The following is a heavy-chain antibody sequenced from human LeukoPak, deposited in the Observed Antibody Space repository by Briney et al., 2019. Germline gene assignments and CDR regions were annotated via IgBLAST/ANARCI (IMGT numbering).Heavy chain of an antibody. J-gene: IGHJ5*02. CDR3: ARHPIYCSGGSCYLGSYNWFDP. Sequence: SETLSLTCTVSGGSISSSSYYWGWVRQPPGKGLEWIGSIYYSGSTYYNPSLKSRVTISVDPSKNQFSLKLSSVTAADTAVYYCARHPIYCSGGSCYLGSYNWFDPWGQGTLVTVSS. CDR1: GGSISSSSYY. CDR2: IYYSGST. V-gene: IGHV4-39*07. D-gene: IGHD2-15*01.